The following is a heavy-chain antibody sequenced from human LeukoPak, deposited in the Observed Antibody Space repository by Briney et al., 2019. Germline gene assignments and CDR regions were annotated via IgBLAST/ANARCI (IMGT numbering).Heavy chain of an antibody. CDR2: IYPGDSDT. Sequence: GESLKISCKGSGYRFTSYWIGWVRRMPGKGLEGMGIIYPGDSDTRYSPYFQGQVTISANKSISTAYLQWSSLKASDTAMYYCARQGAARPSFFDYWGQGTLVTVSS. CDR1: GYRFTSYW. V-gene: IGHV5-51*01. D-gene: IGHD6-6*01. CDR3: ARQGAARPSFFDY. J-gene: IGHJ4*02.